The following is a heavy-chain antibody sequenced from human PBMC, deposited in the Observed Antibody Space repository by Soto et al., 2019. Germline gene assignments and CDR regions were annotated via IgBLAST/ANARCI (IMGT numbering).Heavy chain of an antibody. Sequence: GGSLRLSCAASGFTFSSYAMSWVRQAPGKGLEWVSAISGSGGSTYYADSVKGRFTISRDNSKNTMYLQMNSLRAEDKDAYFCAYEGETSDDSVGYFFDYWGQGTLVTVSS. J-gene: IGHJ4*02. CDR3: AYEGETSDDSVGYFFDY. CDR1: GFTFSSYA. D-gene: IGHD3-22*01. V-gene: IGHV3-23*01. CDR2: ISGSGGST.